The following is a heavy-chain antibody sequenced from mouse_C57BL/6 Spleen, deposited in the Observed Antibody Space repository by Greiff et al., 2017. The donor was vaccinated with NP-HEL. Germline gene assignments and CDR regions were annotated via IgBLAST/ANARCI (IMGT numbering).Heavy chain of an antibody. J-gene: IGHJ4*01. Sequence: QVQLKQPGTELVKPGASVKLSCKASGYSFTSYWMHWVKQRPGQGLEWIGNINPSNGGTNYNEKFKSKATLTVDKSSSTAYMQLSSLTSEDSAVYYCARRRGPYYDYDEDYAMDYWGQGTSVTVSS. CDR3: ARRRGPYYDYDEDYAMDY. D-gene: IGHD2-4*01. V-gene: IGHV1-53*01. CDR2: INPSNGGT. CDR1: GYSFTSYW.